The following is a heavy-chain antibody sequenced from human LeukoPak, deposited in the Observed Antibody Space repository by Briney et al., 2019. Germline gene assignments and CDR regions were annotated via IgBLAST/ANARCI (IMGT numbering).Heavy chain of an antibody. Sequence: SETLSLTCGVSGGSISSTNWWTWVRQPPGEGLEWIGEVHLSGRTNYNPSLESRVTMSVDMSENHISLKLTSVTAADTAVYYCAREGGPYRPLDYSGQGTLVTISS. CDR2: VHLSGRT. CDR3: AREGGPYRPLDY. V-gene: IGHV4-4*02. J-gene: IGHJ4*02. CDR1: GGSISSTNW.